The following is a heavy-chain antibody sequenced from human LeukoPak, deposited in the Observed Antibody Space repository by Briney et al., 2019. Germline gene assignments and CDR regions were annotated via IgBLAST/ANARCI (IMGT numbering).Heavy chain of an antibody. CDR1: GYTFTSYD. D-gene: IGHD5-24*01. J-gene: IGHJ4*02. Sequence: ASVKVSCKASGYTFTSYDINWVRQATGQGLEWMGWMNPDSGNTGYAQKFQGRVTMTRNTSISTAYMELSSLRSEDTAVYYCARASRDGYNYFDYWGQGTLVTVSS. CDR2: MNPDSGNT. CDR3: ARASRDGYNYFDY. V-gene: IGHV1-8*01.